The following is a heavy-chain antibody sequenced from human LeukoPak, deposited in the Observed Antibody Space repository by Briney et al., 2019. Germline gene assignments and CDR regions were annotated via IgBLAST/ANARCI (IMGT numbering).Heavy chain of an antibody. CDR1: GGSISSYY. CDR3: ARDDNSTPLTDYYYMDV. V-gene: IGHV4-4*07. D-gene: IGHD1-1*01. Sequence: SETLSLTCNVSGGSISSYYWSWIRQPPGKGLEWIGRIYTSGSTNYNPSLKSRVTISVDTSKNQFSLKLSSVTAADTAVYYCARDDNSTPLTDYYYMDVWGKGTTVTVSS. J-gene: IGHJ6*03. CDR2: IYTSGST.